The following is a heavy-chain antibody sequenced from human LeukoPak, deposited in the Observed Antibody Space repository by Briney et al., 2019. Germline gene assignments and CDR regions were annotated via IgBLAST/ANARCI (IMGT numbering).Heavy chain of an antibody. V-gene: IGHV3-33*01. CDR1: GFTFSSYG. J-gene: IGHJ5*02. Sequence: PGRSLRLSCAASGFTFSSYGMHWVRQAPGKGLEWVAVIWYDGSNKYYADSVKGRFTISRDNSKNTLYLQMNSLKAEDTAVYYCARDSNRWLVQKNWFDPWGQGTLVTVSS. D-gene: IGHD4-23*01. CDR3: ARDSNRWLVQKNWFDP. CDR2: IWYDGSNK.